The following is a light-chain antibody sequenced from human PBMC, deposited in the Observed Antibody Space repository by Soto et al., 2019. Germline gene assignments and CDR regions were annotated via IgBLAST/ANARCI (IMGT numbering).Light chain of an antibody. Sequence: DIQMTQSPSSLSASVGNRVSITCRASQGISNYLAWYQQNPGKVPKVLIYAASTLQPGVPSRFSGSGSGTDFTLTINSLQPDDIATYYCQNYDSAPITFGQGTRLESK. J-gene: IGKJ5*01. V-gene: IGKV1-27*01. CDR2: AAS. CDR3: QNYDSAPIT. CDR1: QGISNY.